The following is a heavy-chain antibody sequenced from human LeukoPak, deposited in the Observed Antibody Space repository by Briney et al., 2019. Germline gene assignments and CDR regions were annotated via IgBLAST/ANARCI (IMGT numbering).Heavy chain of an antibody. CDR3: AREEIVVSYGMDV. D-gene: IGHD2-2*01. Sequence: ASVKVSCKASGFSFSTYAINWVRQAPGQGLEWMGWINGYNGNTKYEQTVQGRVTMTTDTSTSTAYMELRSLRSDDTAVHYCAREEIVVSYGMDVWGQGTTVTVSS. V-gene: IGHV1-18*01. CDR1: GFSFSTYA. J-gene: IGHJ6*02. CDR2: INGYNGNT.